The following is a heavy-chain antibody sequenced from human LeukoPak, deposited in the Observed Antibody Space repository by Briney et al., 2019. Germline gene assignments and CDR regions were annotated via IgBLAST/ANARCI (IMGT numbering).Heavy chain of an antibody. V-gene: IGHV1-69*06. D-gene: IGHD3-22*01. Sequence: ASVKVSCKASGGTFSSYAVSWVRQAPGQGLEWMGGIIPIFGTANYAQKFQGRVTITADKSTSTAYMELSSLRSEDTAVYYCARSSGSMIVVVTRAFDIWGQGTMVTVSS. CDR1: GGTFSSYA. CDR3: ARSSGSMIVVVTRAFDI. J-gene: IGHJ3*02. CDR2: IIPIFGTA.